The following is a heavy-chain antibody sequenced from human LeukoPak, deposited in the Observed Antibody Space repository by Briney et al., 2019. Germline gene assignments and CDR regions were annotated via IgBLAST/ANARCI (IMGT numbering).Heavy chain of an antibody. Sequence: SETLSLTCTVSGGSISTGSYYWNWIRQPAGKGLEWIGRIYTSGSTNYNPSLKSRVTLSVDTSKNQFSLKLNSVTAADTAVYYCARVARSMSSSSEDSWGQGTLVTVSS. CDR2: IYTSGST. D-gene: IGHD6-13*01. J-gene: IGHJ4*02. CDR3: ARVARSMSSSSEDS. CDR1: GGSISTGSYY. V-gene: IGHV4-61*02.